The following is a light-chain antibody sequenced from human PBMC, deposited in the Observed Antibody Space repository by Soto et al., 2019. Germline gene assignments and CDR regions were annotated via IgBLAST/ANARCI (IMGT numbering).Light chain of an antibody. J-gene: IGLJ1*01. Sequence: QSVLKQPPSVYGAPGQRVTISCTKSSSNIGAGYDVHWYQQLPGTAPKLLIYGNSNRPSGVPDRFSGSKSGTSASLAITGLQAEDEADYYCQSYDRSLSVVFGTGTKVTVL. CDR2: GNS. CDR3: QSYDRSLSVV. CDR1: SSNIGAGYD. V-gene: IGLV1-40*01.